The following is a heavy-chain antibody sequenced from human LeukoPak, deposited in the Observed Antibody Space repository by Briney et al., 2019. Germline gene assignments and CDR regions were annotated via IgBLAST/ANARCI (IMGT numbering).Heavy chain of an antibody. CDR3: AKSRCWYLPPQFDP. Sequence: PGGSLRLSCAASGFTFDDYAMHSVRQAPGKGLEWVSGISWNSGSIGYADSVKGRFIIYRDNAKNALYLQMNSLRVEDTALYYCAKSRCWYLPPQFDPWGQGTLVSVSS. CDR1: GFTFDDYA. D-gene: IGHD6-13*01. V-gene: IGHV3-9*01. J-gene: IGHJ5*02. CDR2: ISWNSGSI.